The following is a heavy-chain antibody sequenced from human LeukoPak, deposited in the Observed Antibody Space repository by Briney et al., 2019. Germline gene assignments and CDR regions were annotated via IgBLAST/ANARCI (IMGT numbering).Heavy chain of an antibody. CDR2: ISYSGST. Sequence: SETLSLTCAVYGGSFSGYYWSWIRQPPGKGLECIGYISYSGSTNYNPSLQSRVTISVDTSKNQVSLKLSFVTAADTAVYYCARHYYDRSGYPEWGQGTLVSVSS. CDR3: ARHYYDRSGYPE. V-gene: IGHV4-59*08. CDR1: GGSFSGYY. D-gene: IGHD3-22*01. J-gene: IGHJ4*02.